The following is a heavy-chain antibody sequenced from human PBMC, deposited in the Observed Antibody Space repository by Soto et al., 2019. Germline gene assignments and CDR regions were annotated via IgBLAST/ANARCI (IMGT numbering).Heavy chain of an antibody. J-gene: IGHJ4*02. CDR3: AAEPTYYYDSSGYYPPVGFDY. D-gene: IGHD3-22*01. V-gene: IGHV1-18*01. CDR1: GYTFTSYG. CDR2: ISAYNGNT. Sequence: ASVKVSCKASGYTFTSYGISWVRQAPGQGLEWMGWISAYNGNTNYAQKLQGRVTMTTDTSTSTAYMELRSLRSDDTAVYYCAAEPTYYYDSSGYYPPVGFDYWGQGTLVTVSS.